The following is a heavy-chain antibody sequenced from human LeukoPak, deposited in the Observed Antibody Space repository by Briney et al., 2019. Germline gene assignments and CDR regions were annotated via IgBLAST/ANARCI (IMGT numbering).Heavy chain of an antibody. J-gene: IGHJ4*02. D-gene: IGHD4-17*01. CDR2: IYYSGST. CDR1: GGSISSSSYY. V-gene: IGHV4-39*01. CDR3: ARTLVLYGDYLYFDY. Sequence: SETLSLTCNVSGGSISSSSYYWGWIRQPPGKGLEWIGSIYYSGSTYYNPSLKSRVTISVDTSKNQFSLKLSSVTAADTAVYYCARTLVLYGDYLYFDYWGQGTLVTVSS.